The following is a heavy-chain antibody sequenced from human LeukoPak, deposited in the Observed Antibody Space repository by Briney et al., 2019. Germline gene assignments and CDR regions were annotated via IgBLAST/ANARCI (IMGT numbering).Heavy chain of an antibody. Sequence: PSETLSLTCTVSGGSISSSSYYWGWIRQPPGKGLEWIGSIYYSGSTYYNPSLKSRVTISVDTSKNQFSLKLSSVTAADTAVYYCARHYDFWSGNPPLYYMDVWGKGTTVTVSS. CDR1: GGSISSSSYY. D-gene: IGHD3-3*01. CDR2: IYYSGST. V-gene: IGHV4-39*07. J-gene: IGHJ6*03. CDR3: ARHYDFWSGNPPLYYMDV.